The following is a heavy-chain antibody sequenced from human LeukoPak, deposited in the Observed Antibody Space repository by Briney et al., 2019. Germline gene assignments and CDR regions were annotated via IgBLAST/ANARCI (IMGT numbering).Heavy chain of an antibody. Sequence: GGALLLSCAASGFTFSRYAMSWVRQAPGKGLQWVAFIRYDGSNKYYADSVKGRFTISRDNSKNTLYLQMNSLRAEDTAEYYCAKGRYYDILTGYCDYWGQGTLVTVSS. CDR2: IRYDGSNK. J-gene: IGHJ4*02. D-gene: IGHD3-9*01. CDR1: GFTFSRYA. CDR3: AKGRYYDILTGYCDY. V-gene: IGHV3-30*02.